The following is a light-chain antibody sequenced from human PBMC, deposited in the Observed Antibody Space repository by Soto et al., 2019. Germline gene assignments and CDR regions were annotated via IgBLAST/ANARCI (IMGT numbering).Light chain of an antibody. CDR2: DES. J-gene: IGKJ1*01. CDR3: PQYGSSQT. V-gene: IGKV3-15*01. CDR1: QSVSSN. Sequence: DIVMTQYPATLSVSAGERATLSCMAIQSVSSNLAWYQQKPGQSPRLLIYDESTSATGIPARFSGSGSGTEFTLTISSLQSEDFAVYYCPQYGSSQTVGPGTQVEIK.